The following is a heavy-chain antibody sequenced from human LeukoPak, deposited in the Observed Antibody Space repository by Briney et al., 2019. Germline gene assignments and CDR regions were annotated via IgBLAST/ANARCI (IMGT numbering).Heavy chain of an antibody. J-gene: IGHJ4*02. D-gene: IGHD1-26*01. CDR1: GGSLIGSY. V-gene: IGHV4-34*01. Sequence: PSETLSLTCAVYGGSLIGSYGAGIRKPQGKGLDWMGKINHSGSTNYNPSLKSRVTISVDTSKNQFSLKLSSVTAADTAVYYCARGGPKSQLGANPFDYWGQGTLVTVSS. CDR2: INHSGST. CDR3: ARGGPKSQLGANPFDY.